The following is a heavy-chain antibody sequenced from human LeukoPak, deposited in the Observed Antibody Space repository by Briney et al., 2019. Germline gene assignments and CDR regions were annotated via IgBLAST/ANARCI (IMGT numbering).Heavy chain of an antibody. CDR3: ARGGNVLTGYSDY. D-gene: IGHD3-9*01. V-gene: IGHV1-18*01. CDR1: GYTFNSYG. CDR2: ISAYNGNT. J-gene: IGHJ4*02. Sequence: GASVKVSCKASGYTFNSYGISWVRQAPGQGLERMGWISAYNGNTNYAQKFRARVALTTDTATSTAYMELKSLRSDDTAVYYCARGGNVLTGYSDYWGQGTLVTVSS.